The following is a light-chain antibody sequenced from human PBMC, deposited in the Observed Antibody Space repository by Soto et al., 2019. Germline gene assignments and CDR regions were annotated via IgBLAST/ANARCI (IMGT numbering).Light chain of an antibody. Sequence: QSALTQPPSASESPGQSVTISCTGTSSDVGRYNYVSWYQQHPGKAPKLMIYEVTKRPSGVPDRFSGSKSGNTASLTVSGLQAEDEADYYCSSYAGSNNLFGGGTKLTVL. J-gene: IGLJ2*01. V-gene: IGLV2-8*01. CDR3: SSYAGSNNL. CDR1: SSDVGRYNY. CDR2: EVT.